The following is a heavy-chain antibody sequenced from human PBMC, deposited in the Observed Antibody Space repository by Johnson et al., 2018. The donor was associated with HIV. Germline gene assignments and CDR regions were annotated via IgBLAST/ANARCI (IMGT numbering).Heavy chain of an antibody. CDR2: ISYDGSNK. CDR3: ARDGKYSSIGPDAFDV. Sequence: QVQLVESGGGVVQPGRSLRLSCAASGFTFSSYAMHWVRQAPGKGLEWVAVISYDGSNKYYADSVKGRFTISRDNSKNTLYLQMNSLRAEAPAVYYCARDGKYSSIGPDAFDVWGQGTIVAVSS. D-gene: IGHD6-13*01. CDR1: GFTFSSYA. J-gene: IGHJ3*01. V-gene: IGHV3-30*04.